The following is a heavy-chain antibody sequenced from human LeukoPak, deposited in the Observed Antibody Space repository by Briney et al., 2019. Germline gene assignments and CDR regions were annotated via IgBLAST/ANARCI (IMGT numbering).Heavy chain of an antibody. J-gene: IGHJ5*02. CDR1: GYSISSPYY. CDR3: ARAARYGDYEAWFDP. D-gene: IGHD4-17*01. Sequence: SETLSLTCTVSGYSISSPYYWGWIRQPPGKGLEWIGSIYHSGSTYYNPSLKSRVTISVDTSKNQFSLKLSSVTAADTAVYYCARAARYGDYEAWFDPWGQGTLVTVSS. V-gene: IGHV4-38-2*02. CDR2: IYHSGST.